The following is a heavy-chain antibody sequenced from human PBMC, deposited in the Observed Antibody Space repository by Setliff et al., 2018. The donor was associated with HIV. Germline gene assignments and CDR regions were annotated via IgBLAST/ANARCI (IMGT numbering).Heavy chain of an antibody. V-gene: IGHV4-4*08. CDR2: IYTSGST. Sequence: PSETLSLTCTVSGGSISSYYWSWIRQPPGKGLEWIGYIYTSGSTNYNPSLKSRVTILVDTSKNQFSLELRAVTAADTAVYYCAKVLNYYDSSGYHYSYYYMDVWGKGTTVTVSS. CDR1: GGSISSYY. J-gene: IGHJ6*03. D-gene: IGHD3-22*01. CDR3: AKVLNYYDSSGYHYSYYYMDV.